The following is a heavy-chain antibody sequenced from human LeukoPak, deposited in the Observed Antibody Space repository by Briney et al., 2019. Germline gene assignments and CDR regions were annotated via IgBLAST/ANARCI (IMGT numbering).Heavy chain of an antibody. D-gene: IGHD3-9*01. CDR2: IYPGDSDT. J-gene: IGHJ6*03. V-gene: IGHV5-51*01. CDR3: GRHRGGYFDIVDYYYYMDV. Sequence: GESLKISCKGSGYKFSSYWVGWVRQMPGKGLEWMAIIYPGDSDTRISPSFQGQVTISADKSTSTAYLQWSSLKASDTAMYYCGRHRGGYFDIVDYYYYMDVWGKGTTVTVSS. CDR1: GYKFSSYW.